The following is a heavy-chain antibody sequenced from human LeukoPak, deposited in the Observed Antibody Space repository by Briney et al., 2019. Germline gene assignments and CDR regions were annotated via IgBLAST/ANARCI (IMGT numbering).Heavy chain of an antibody. J-gene: IGHJ4*02. V-gene: IGHV4-39*01. Sequence: SETLSLTCTVSGGSISSSSYYWDWIRQPPGKGLEWIGSIYYSGSTYYNPSLKSRVTISVDTSKNQFSLKLSSVTAADTAVYYCARHRYYYGSGNSYWGQGTLVTVSS. CDR1: GGSISSSSYY. CDR2: IYYSGST. CDR3: ARHRYYYGSGNSY. D-gene: IGHD3-10*01.